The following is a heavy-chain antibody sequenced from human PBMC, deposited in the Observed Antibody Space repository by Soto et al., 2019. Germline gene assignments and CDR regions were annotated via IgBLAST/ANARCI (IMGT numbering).Heavy chain of an antibody. D-gene: IGHD5-12*01. CDR2: IIPIFGTA. J-gene: IGHJ2*01. V-gene: IGHV1-69*13. CDR1: GYTFTSYG. CDR3: ARENHGWLQLGYFDL. Sequence: SVKVSCKASGYTFTSYGISWVRQAPGQGLEWMGGIIPIFGTANYAQKFQGRVTITADESTSTAYMELSSLRSEDTAVYYCARENHGWLQLGYFDLGGGATLVTVSS.